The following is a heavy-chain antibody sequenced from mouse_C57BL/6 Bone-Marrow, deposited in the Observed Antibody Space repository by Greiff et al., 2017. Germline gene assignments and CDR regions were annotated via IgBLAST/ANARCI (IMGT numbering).Heavy chain of an antibody. D-gene: IGHD2-2*01. J-gene: IGHJ2*01. Sequence: DVKLQESGGGLVKPGGSLKLSCAASGFAFSSYDMSWVRQTPEKRLEWVAYISSGGGSTYYPDTVKGRFTISRDNAKNTLYLQMSSLKSEDTAMYYCARVYYGYLYYFDYWGQGTTLTVSS. V-gene: IGHV5-12-1*01. CDR2: ISSGGGST. CDR3: ARVYYGYLYYFDY. CDR1: GFAFSSYD.